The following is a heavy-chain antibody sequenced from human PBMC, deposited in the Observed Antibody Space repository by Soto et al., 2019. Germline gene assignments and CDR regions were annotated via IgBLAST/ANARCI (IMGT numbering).Heavy chain of an antibody. CDR2: ISWNSGYI. CDR3: AKGIKWNLPAGYLDN. CDR1: GFTFDDHA. J-gene: IGHJ4*02. Sequence: EVQLVESGGGLVQPGRSLRLSCIASGFTFDDHAMHWVRQAPGKGLEWVSGISWNSGYIGYADSVKGRFTISRDNAKNSVHLEMNSLRAEDTAFYYCAKGIKWNLPAGYLDNWGQGTLVTVSS. V-gene: IGHV3-9*01. D-gene: IGHD1-1*01.